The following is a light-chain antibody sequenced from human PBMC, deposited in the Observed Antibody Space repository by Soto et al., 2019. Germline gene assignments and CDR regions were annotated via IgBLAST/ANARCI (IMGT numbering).Light chain of an antibody. Sequence: EIVLTQSPGTLSLSPGERATLSCRASQSVSSSYLAWYQQKPGQAPRLLIYGASSRATGIPDRFSGSGSGTDLTLTIRRLEPEDFAVYYCQQYGSSPGTFGQGTKVEIK. J-gene: IGKJ1*01. CDR1: QSVSSSY. V-gene: IGKV3-20*01. CDR3: QQYGSSPGT. CDR2: GAS.